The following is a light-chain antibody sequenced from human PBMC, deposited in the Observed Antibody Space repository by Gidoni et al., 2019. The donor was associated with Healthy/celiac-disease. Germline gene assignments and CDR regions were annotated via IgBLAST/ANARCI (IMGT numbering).Light chain of an antibody. V-gene: IGKV1-27*01. Sequence: DIQMTQSPSSLSASVGDRVTITCRASQCISNYLAWYQQKPGKVPKLLMYAASTLQSGVPSRFSGSGAGKDFTLTSSSLQPEDGATYYCQKYNSAPRTFGQGTKVEIK. CDR3: QKYNSAPRT. CDR2: AAS. CDR1: QCISNY. J-gene: IGKJ1*01.